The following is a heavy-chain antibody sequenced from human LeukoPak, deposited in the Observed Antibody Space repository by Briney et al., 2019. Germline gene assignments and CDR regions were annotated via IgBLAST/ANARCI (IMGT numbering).Heavy chain of an antibody. CDR2: MNPNSGNT. CDR3: ARVIVGATRGDFDY. CDR1: GYTFVDDY. Sequence: GASVTVSLKASGYTFVDDYMHWVRQAPGQGREWMGWMNPNSGNTGYAQKFQGRVTMTRNTSISTAYMELSSLRSEDTAVYYCARVIVGATRGDFDYWGEGTLVSVSS. V-gene: IGHV1-8*02. D-gene: IGHD1-26*01. J-gene: IGHJ4*02.